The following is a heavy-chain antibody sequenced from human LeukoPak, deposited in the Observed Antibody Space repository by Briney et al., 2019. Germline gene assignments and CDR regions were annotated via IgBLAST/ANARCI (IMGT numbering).Heavy chain of an antibody. CDR2: ISSSSSYI. Sequence: GGSLRLSCAASGFTFSSYSMNWVRQAPGKGLEWVSSISSSSSYIYYADSVKGRFTISRDNAKNSLYLQMDSLRAEDTAVYYCARDFCSGGSCYTNWFDPWGQGTLVTVSS. CDR1: GFTFSSYS. J-gene: IGHJ5*02. V-gene: IGHV3-21*01. CDR3: ARDFCSGGSCYTNWFDP. D-gene: IGHD2-15*01.